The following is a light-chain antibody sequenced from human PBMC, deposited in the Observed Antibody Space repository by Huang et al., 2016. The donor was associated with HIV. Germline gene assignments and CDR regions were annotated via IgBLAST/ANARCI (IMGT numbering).Light chain of an antibody. Sequence: DIQMTQSPSSLSASVGDRVTVTCRSSQSISRYLQWYQQKPGKAPKLMIYAASSLQSGVPSRFSGSGSGTDFTLTISSLQPEDFGTYYCQHSYNTPLTFGGGTKVEIK. CDR2: AAS. CDR3: QHSYNTPLT. CDR1: QSISRY. J-gene: IGKJ4*02. V-gene: IGKV1-39*01.